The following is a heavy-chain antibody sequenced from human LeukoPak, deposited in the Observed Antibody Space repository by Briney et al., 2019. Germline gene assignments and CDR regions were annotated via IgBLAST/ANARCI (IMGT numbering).Heavy chain of an antibody. D-gene: IGHD3-3*01. Sequence: SETLSLTCTVPGGSISSYYWSWIRQPPGKGLEWIGYIYYSGSTNYNPSLKSRVTISVDTSKNQFPLKLSSVAAADTAVYYCASSEITIFGVVPPLLSLWGQGTLVTVSS. J-gene: IGHJ4*02. V-gene: IGHV4-59*08. CDR3: ASSEITIFGVVPPLLSL. CDR2: IYYSGST. CDR1: GGSISSYY.